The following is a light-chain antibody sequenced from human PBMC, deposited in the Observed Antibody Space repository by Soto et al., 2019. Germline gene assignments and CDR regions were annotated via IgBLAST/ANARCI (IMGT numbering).Light chain of an antibody. CDR3: QQANSFPLT. CDR1: QSISSY. J-gene: IGKJ4*01. CDR2: AAS. Sequence: DIQMTQSPSSLSASVGDRVTITCRASQSISSYLNWYQQKPGKAPKLXIYAASSLQSGVPSRFSGSGSGTDFTLTISSLQPEDFATYYCQQANSFPLTFGGGTKVDIK. V-gene: IGKV1-39*01.